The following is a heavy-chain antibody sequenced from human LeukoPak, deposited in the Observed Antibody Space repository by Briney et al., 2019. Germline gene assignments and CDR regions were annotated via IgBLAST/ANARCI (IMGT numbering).Heavy chain of an antibody. V-gene: IGHV4-39*07. CDR3: AREPPRGDDAFDI. CDR1: GGSISSSSYY. Sequence: SSETTSLTCTVSGGSISSSSYYWGWIRQPPGKGLEWIGSIYYSGSTYYNPSLKSRVTISVDTSKNQFSLKLSSVTAADTAVYYCAREPPRGDDAFDIWGQGTMVTVSP. CDR2: IYYSGST. D-gene: IGHD3-16*01. J-gene: IGHJ3*02.